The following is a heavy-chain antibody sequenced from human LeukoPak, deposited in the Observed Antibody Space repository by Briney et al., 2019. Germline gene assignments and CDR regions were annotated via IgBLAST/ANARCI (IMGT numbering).Heavy chain of an antibody. CDR1: GGSISSYY. CDR3: AKSWGVEYSSGFFIGVDY. J-gene: IGHJ4*02. Sequence: LSLTCTVSGGSISSYYWSWIRQPPGKGLEWVAIISYDGTNKYYADSVKGRFTISRDNSKNTLYLQMNSLRAEDTAVFYCAKSWGVEYSSGFFIGVDYWGQGTLVTVSS. D-gene: IGHD3-22*01. CDR2: ISYDGTNK. V-gene: IGHV3-30*18.